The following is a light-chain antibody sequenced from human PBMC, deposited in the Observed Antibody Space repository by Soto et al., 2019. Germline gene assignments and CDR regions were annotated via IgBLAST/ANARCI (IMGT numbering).Light chain of an antibody. J-gene: IGKJ2*01. CDR2: GAS. V-gene: IGKV3-15*01. CDR1: QSVSSN. CDR3: QQYNNWPPYT. Sequence: EIVMTQSPATLSVSPGERATLSCRASQSVSSNLAWYQQKPGQAPRLLIDGASTRATGIPARFSGSGSGTEFSLTISSLQSEDFAVYYFQQYNNWPPYTFGQGTKLEIK.